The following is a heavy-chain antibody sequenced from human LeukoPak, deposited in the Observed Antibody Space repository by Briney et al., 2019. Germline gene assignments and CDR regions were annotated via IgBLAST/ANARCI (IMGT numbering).Heavy chain of an antibody. V-gene: IGHV4-34*01. CDR1: GGSFSGYY. Sequence: PSETLSLTCAVYGGSFSGYYWSWIRQPPGKGLEWIGNIYYSGNTYYNPSLKSRVTISVDTSKNQFSLKLSSVTAADTAVYYCASASSAYDHPFDFWGQGTLVTVSS. D-gene: IGHD3-22*01. J-gene: IGHJ4*02. CDR3: ASASSAYDHPFDF. CDR2: IYYSGNT.